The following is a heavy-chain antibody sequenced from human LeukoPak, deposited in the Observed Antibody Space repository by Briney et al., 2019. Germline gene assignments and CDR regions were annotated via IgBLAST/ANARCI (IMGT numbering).Heavy chain of an antibody. CDR3: ARTGSGSWGHP. Sequence: GRSLRLSCAASGFTFDDYAMHWVRQAPGKGLEWVSGISWNSGSIGYADSVKGRFTISRDNAKNSLYLQMNSLRAEDTAVYYCARTGSGSWGHPWGQGTLVTVSS. J-gene: IGHJ5*02. D-gene: IGHD3-10*01. CDR2: ISWNSGSI. CDR1: GFTFDDYA. V-gene: IGHV3-9*01.